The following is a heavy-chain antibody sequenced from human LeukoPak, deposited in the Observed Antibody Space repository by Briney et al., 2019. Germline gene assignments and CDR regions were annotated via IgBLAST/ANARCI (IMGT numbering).Heavy chain of an antibody. Sequence: GGSLRLSCAASGFTFSDYYMSWIRQAPGKGLEWLSYINPTSGYTPYADSVRGRFTISRDNAKNSLYLQMSSLRAEDTAVYYCARALYDFWSGYYPIFDYWGQGTLVTVSS. D-gene: IGHD3-3*01. J-gene: IGHJ4*02. CDR2: INPTSGYT. CDR3: ARALYDFWSGYYPIFDY. V-gene: IGHV3-11*06. CDR1: GFTFSDYY.